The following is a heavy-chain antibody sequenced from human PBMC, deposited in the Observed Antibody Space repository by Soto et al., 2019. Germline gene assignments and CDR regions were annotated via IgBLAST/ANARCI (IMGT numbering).Heavy chain of an antibody. CDR3: ARDGHFPSSGHYYFFDT. V-gene: IGHV3-30*03. CDR1: GFTFSSYG. D-gene: IGHD3-22*01. CDR2: ISSDGNNK. Sequence: RGSLRLSCAASGFTFSSYGLHWVRQAPGEGLQWVTVISSDGNNKYYIDSVKGRFTISRDNSKNTLYLQMNSLRVEDTAVYYCARDGHFPSSGHYYFFDTWGQGTLGAVSS. J-gene: IGHJ4*02.